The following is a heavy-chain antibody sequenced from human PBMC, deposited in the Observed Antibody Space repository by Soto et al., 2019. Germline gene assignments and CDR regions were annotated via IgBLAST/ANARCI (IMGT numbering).Heavy chain of an antibody. CDR3: ASGGTTVNRRFDF. D-gene: IGHD4-4*01. Sequence: QMQVVQSGAEVKKPGSSVRVSCKASGGTSSSYAITWMRQAPGQGLEWMGGIIPILDTTDYAQKFQGRVTFTADESTSTFYMELSSLTSEDTAVYYCASGGTTVNRRFDFWGQGTLVTVSS. CDR2: IIPILDTT. V-gene: IGHV1-69*01. J-gene: IGHJ4*02. CDR1: GGTSSSYA.